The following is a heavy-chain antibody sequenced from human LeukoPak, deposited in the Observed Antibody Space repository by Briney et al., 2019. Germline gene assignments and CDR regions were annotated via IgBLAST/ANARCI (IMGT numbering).Heavy chain of an antibody. CDR3: AREGGKAYYYDSSGYYYYDY. J-gene: IGHJ4*02. CDR2: IIPIFGIA. Sequence: ASVKVSCKASGGTFSSYAISWVRQAPGQGLEWMGRIIPIFGIANYAQKFQGRVTITADKSTSTAYMELSSLRSEDTAVYYCAREGGKAYYYDSSGYYYYDYWGQGTLVTVSS. V-gene: IGHV1-69*04. CDR1: GGTFSSYA. D-gene: IGHD3-22*01.